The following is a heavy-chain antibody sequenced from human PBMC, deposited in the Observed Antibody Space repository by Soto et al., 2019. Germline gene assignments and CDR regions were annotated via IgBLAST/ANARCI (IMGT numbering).Heavy chain of an antibody. CDR3: AKARCSSTSCSFDY. V-gene: IGHV3-23*01. CDR1: GFTFSSYA. J-gene: IGHJ4*02. Sequence: GGSLRLSCAASGFTFSSYAMSWVRQAPGKGLEWVSGISGSGGSTYYADSVKGRFTISRDNSKNTLYLQMNSLRAEYTAVYYCAKARCSSTSCSFDYWGQGTLVTVSS. CDR2: ISGSGGST. D-gene: IGHD2-2*01.